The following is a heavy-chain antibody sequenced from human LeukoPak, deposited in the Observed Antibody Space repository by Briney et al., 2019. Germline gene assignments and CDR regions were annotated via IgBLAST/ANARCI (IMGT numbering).Heavy chain of an antibody. CDR1: GFTFSSYA. CDR2: ISGSGGST. D-gene: IGHD2-2*01. CDR3: AKRYPVPSCYSNVCAFDI. Sequence: GRSLRLSCAASGFTFSSYAMSWVRQAPGKGLEWVSAISGSGGSTYYADSVKGRFTISRDNSKNTLYLQMSSLRAEDTAVYYCAKRYPVPSCYSNVCAFDIWGQGTMVTVSS. J-gene: IGHJ3*02. V-gene: IGHV3-23*01.